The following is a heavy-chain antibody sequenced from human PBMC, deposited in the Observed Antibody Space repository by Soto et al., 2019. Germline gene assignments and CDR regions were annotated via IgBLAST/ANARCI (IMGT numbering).Heavy chain of an antibody. CDR1: GGIFTNNA. Sequence: QVQVVQSGAEVKKPGSSVKVSCKVSGGIFTNNAISWVRQAPGQGLEWLGGVIPLFDTAYYAQIFRGRLRISADGATTTAYMKLSGLTSADTDVYFCATGGHKDVYNFYHGMDVWGQGTTVTVS. J-gene: IGHJ6*02. CDR3: ATGGHKDVYNFYHGMDV. V-gene: IGHV1-69*01. CDR2: VIPLFDTA. D-gene: IGHD3-16*01.